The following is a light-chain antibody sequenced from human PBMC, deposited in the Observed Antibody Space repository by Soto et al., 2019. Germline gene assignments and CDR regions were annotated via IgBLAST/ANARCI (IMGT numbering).Light chain of an antibody. CDR3: HQYDNWPKT. J-gene: IGKJ5*01. CDR1: QSVSSN. CDR2: GAS. Sequence: EIVLTQSPATLSVSPGERATLSCRASQSVSSNLAWYQQKPGQAPRLLIYGASTRATGIPARFSGSGSGTEFTLTISSLQSEDFAVYYCHQYDNWPKTFGQGNDWRL. V-gene: IGKV3-15*01.